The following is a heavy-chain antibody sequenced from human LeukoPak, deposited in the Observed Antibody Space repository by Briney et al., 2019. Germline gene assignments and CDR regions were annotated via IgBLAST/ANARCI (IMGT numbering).Heavy chain of an antibody. V-gene: IGHV3-9*01. J-gene: IGHJ6*04. CDR2: NSWHSGRI. CDR3: AELGITMIGGV. CDR1: GFIFDQYS. D-gene: IGHD3-10*02. Sequence: GRSLRLFCAASGFIFDQYSMHWVRQASGKGLEWVLDNSWHSGRIGYAESVKGGFTIPRDNAKNSLYLPVKGLRCEDTPVLYCAELGITMIGGVWGKGTTVTISS.